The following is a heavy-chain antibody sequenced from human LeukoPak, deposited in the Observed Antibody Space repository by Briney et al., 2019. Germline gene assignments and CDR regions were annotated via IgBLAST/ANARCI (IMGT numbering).Heavy chain of an antibody. D-gene: IGHD2-2*01. CDR2: INPNGGGT. J-gene: IGHJ3*02. Sequence: ASVKVSCKASGYTFTGYYIHWVRQAPGQGLEWTGWINPNGGGTNYAQKFQGRVTMTRDTSISTAYMELSRLTSDDTAVYYCARWGSSTYAFDIWGQGTMVTVSS. CDR1: GYTFTGYY. V-gene: IGHV1-2*02. CDR3: ARWGSSTYAFDI.